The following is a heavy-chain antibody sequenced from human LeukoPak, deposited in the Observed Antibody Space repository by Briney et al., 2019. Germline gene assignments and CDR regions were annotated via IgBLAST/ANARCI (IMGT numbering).Heavy chain of an antibody. J-gene: IGHJ4*02. CDR3: VTDANRILGARGTGY. CDR1: GFDFSGAY. CDR2: IKNKHEHQAT. V-gene: IGHV3-15*07. Sequence: AGGSLRLSCAASGFDFSGAYMNWVRQAPGKGLEWVGLIKNKHEHQATDYAAPVRERFIITRDDSNSTLFLQMNSLKTEDTAVYYCVTDANRILGARGTGYWGQGILVTVSS. D-gene: IGHD1-26*01.